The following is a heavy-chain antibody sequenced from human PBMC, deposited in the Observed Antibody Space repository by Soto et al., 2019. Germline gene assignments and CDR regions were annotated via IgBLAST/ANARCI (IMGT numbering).Heavy chain of an antibody. CDR3: ARGTKWELQPYYFDY. J-gene: IGHJ4*02. Sequence: KPSETLSLTCTVSGGSISSGGYYWSWIRQHPGKGLEWIGYIYYSGSTYYNPSLKSRVTISVDTSKNQFSLKLSSVTAADTAVYYCARGTKWELQPYYFDYWGQGTLVTVS. CDR1: GGSISSGGYY. V-gene: IGHV4-31*03. D-gene: IGHD1-26*01. CDR2: IYYSGST.